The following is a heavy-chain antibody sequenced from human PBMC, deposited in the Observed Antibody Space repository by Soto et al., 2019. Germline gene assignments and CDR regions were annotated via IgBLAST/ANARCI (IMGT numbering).Heavy chain of an antibody. V-gene: IGHV4-31*03. D-gene: IGHD6-13*01. CDR2: IYYSGST. CDR1: GGSISSGGYY. Sequence: QVQLQESGPGLVKPSQTLSLTCTVSGGSISSGGYYWSWIRQHPGKGLEWIGYIYYSGSTYYNPSLKSRVTISVDTSKNQFSLKLSSVTAADTAVYYCARDRLAAAGPGDYGMDVWGQGTTVTVSS. J-gene: IGHJ6*02. CDR3: ARDRLAAAGPGDYGMDV.